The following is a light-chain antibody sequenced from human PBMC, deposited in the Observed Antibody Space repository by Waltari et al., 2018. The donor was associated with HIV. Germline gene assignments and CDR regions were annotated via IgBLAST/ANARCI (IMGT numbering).Light chain of an antibody. Sequence: QSVLTQPPSVSGAPGQRVTISCTGSNSNIGAGYDAHWYQQLPGSAPKLLMFDNRRRPSGVPDRFSGSKSDTSASLVITGLQAADEAVYYCQSYDNSLSNVVFGGGTKLIVL. CDR3: QSYDNSLSNVV. J-gene: IGLJ2*01. CDR2: DNR. CDR1: NSNIGAGYD. V-gene: IGLV1-40*01.